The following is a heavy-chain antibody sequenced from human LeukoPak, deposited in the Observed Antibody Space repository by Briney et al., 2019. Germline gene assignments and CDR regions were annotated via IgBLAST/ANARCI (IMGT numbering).Heavy chain of an antibody. CDR1: GGSFSGYY. CDR2: INHSGST. J-gene: IGHJ1*01. CDR3: ARYRYVSEYFQH. V-gene: IGHV4-34*01. D-gene: IGHD1-1*01. Sequence: SETLSLTCAVYGGSFSGYYWSWIRQPPGKGLEWIGEINHSGSTNYNPSLKSRVTISVDTSKNQFSLKLSSVTAADTAVYYCARYRYVSEYFQHWGQGTLVTVSS.